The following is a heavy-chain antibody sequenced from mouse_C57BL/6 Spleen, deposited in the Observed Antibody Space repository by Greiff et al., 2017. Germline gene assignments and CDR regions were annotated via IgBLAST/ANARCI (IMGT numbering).Heavy chain of an antibody. CDR3: ARGLRLMDY. CDR2: ISSGSSTI. Sequence: EVQLVESGGGLVKPGGSLKLSCAASGFTFSDYGMHWVRQAPEKGLEWVAYISSGSSTINYTDTVKGRFTFSRDNAKNTLCLQITSLRSEDTAMYYCARGLRLMDYWGQGTSVTVSS. J-gene: IGHJ4*01. CDR1: GFTFSDYG. D-gene: IGHD2-4*01. V-gene: IGHV5-17*01.